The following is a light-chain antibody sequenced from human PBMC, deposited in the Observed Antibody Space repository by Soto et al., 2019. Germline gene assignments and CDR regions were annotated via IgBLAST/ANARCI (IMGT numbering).Light chain of an antibody. CDR2: GAS. J-gene: IGKJ2*01. Sequence: EIVLTQSPGTLSLSPGERATLSCRASQSVSSSYLAWYQQKPGQAPRLLIYGASSRATGIPDRFSGSGSGTDFTLTISRLEPEDFPVYYCQQYGSSPVTFGQGTKLEIK. CDR3: QQYGSSPVT. V-gene: IGKV3-20*01. CDR1: QSVSSSY.